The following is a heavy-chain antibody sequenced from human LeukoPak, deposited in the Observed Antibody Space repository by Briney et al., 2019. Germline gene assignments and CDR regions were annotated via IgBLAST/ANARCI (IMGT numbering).Heavy chain of an antibody. V-gene: IGHV3-74*01. CDR2: INTDGSST. J-gene: IGHJ4*02. Sequence: GGSLRLSCAASGFTFSSYWMHWVRQAPGKGLVWVSRINTDGSSTSYADSVKGRFTISRDNAKTTLYLQMNSLRAEDTAVYYCARDGGVRGVFDYWGQGTLVTVSS. CDR1: GFTFSSYW. CDR3: ARDGGVRGVFDY. D-gene: IGHD3-10*01.